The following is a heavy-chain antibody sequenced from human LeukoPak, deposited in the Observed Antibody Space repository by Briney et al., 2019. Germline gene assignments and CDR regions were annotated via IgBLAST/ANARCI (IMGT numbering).Heavy chain of an antibody. CDR3: ARYSSGWYLTYYYYMDV. V-gene: IGHV3-11*04. CDR2: ISSSGSTI. Sequence: GGSLRLSCAASGFTFGDYYMSWIRQAPGKGLEWVSYISSSGSTIYYADSVKGRFTISRDNAKNSLYLQMNSLRAEDTAVYYCARYSSGWYLTYYYYMDVWGKGTTVTISS. J-gene: IGHJ6*03. CDR1: GFTFGDYY. D-gene: IGHD6-19*01.